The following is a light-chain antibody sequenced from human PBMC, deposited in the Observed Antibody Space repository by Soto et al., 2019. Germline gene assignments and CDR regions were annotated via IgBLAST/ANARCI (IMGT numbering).Light chain of an antibody. CDR2: EVS. CDR3: SSYTTSSTLV. Sequence: QSALTQPASVSGSPGQSITISCTGTSSDVGGYKYVSWYQQHPGKAPKLMIYEVSKRPSGVSNRFSASKSGNTASLTISGLQAEDEADYYCSSYTTSSTLVFGGGTKLTVL. V-gene: IGLV2-14*01. J-gene: IGLJ2*01. CDR1: SSDVGGYKY.